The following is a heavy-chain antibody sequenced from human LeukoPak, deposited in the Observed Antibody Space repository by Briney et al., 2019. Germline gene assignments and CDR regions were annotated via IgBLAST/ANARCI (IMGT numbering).Heavy chain of an antibody. CDR3: ASGYCSSTSCYKWYFDL. J-gene: IGHJ2*01. CDR2: IRYDGSNK. Sequence: GGSLRLSCAASGFTFSSYGMHWVRQAPGKGLEWVAFIRYDGSNKYYADSVKGRFTISRDNSKNTLYLQMNSLRAEDTAVYYCASGYCSSTSCYKWYFDLWGRGTLVTVSS. V-gene: IGHV3-30*02. CDR1: GFTFSSYG. D-gene: IGHD2-2*02.